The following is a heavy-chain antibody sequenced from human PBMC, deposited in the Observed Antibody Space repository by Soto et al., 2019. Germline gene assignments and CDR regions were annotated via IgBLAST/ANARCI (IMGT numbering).Heavy chain of an antibody. CDR1: GGSISSTTYY. D-gene: IGHD3-10*01. CDR3: ARLHALDIDAYY. CDR2: FFIGGNT. J-gene: IGHJ4*02. Sequence: SETLSLTCTVSGGSISSTTYYWGWMRQPPGKGLEWIASFFIGGNTYYNPSLKSRVTISVDTSKNQFSLKLSSVTAADTAVYFCARLHALDIDAYYWGQG. V-gene: IGHV4-39*01.